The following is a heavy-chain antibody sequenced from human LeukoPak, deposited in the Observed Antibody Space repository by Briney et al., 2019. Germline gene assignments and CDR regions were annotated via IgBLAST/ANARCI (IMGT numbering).Heavy chain of an antibody. D-gene: IGHD3-9*01. J-gene: IGHJ4*02. CDR2: INHSGST. CDR1: GGSISSYY. Sequence: ASETLSLTCTVSGGSISSYYWSWIRQPPGKGLEWIGEINHSGSTNYNPSLKSRVTISVDTSKNQFSLKLSSVTAADTAVYYCARGYPHYDILTGYYNGYYFDYWGQGTLVTVSS. CDR3: ARGYPHYDILTGYYNGYYFDY. V-gene: IGHV4-34*01.